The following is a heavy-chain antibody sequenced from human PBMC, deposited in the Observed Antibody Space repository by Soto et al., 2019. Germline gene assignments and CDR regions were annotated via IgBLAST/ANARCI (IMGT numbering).Heavy chain of an antibody. CDR3: ARDFQWLANDY. CDR1: GFTFSSYG. CDR2: IWYDGSNK. D-gene: IGHD6-19*01. Sequence: QVQLVESGGGVVQPGRSLRLSCAASGFTFSSYGMHWVRQAPGKGLEWVAVIWYDGSNKYYADSVKGRFTISRDNSKNTLYLQMNSLRAEDTAVYYCARDFQWLANDYWGQGTLVTVSS. J-gene: IGHJ4*02. V-gene: IGHV3-33*01.